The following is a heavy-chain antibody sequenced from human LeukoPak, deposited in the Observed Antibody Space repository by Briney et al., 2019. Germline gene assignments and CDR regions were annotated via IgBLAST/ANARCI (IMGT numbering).Heavy chain of an antibody. J-gene: IGHJ4*02. CDR3: ARQPLGTQPHFDY. CDR2: IYTSGST. Sequence: PSQTLSLTCTVSGGSISSGSYYWSWIRQPAGKGLEWIGRIYTSGSTNYNPSLKSRVTISVDTSKNQFSLKLSSVTAADTAVYYCARQPLGTQPHFDYWGQGTLVTVSS. V-gene: IGHV4-61*02. D-gene: IGHD7-27*01. CDR1: GGSISSGSYY.